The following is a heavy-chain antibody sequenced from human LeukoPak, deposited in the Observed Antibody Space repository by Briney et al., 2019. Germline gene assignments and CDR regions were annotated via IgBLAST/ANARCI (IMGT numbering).Heavy chain of an antibody. D-gene: IGHD3-22*01. CDR2: IYSGGST. J-gene: IGHJ4*02. V-gene: IGHV3-53*01. CDR3: ARDRACYYDSSGYYYFDH. CDR1: GFTVSSNY. Sequence: GGSLRLSCAASGFTVSSNYMSWVRQAPGKGLEWVSVIYSGGSTYYADSVKGRFTISRDNSKNTLYLQMNSLRAEDTAVYYCARDRACYYDSSGYYYFDHWGQGTLVTVSS.